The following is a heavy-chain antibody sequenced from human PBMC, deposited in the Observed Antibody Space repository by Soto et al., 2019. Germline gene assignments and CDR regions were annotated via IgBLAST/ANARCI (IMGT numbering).Heavy chain of an antibody. CDR3: AREGGTYSLDS. CDR1: GGTFSNSG. Sequence: QVQLVQSGAEVKKPGSSVKVSCKASGGTFSNSGISWVRQAPGQGLAWMGGVVPIFGTANYAQRFRGRATITADESTNTAYLDLSSLRSGNPAGYYCAREGGTYSLDSWGQGTRVNVSS. CDR2: VVPIFGTA. J-gene: IGHJ4*02. V-gene: IGHV1-69*01. D-gene: IGHD2-15*01.